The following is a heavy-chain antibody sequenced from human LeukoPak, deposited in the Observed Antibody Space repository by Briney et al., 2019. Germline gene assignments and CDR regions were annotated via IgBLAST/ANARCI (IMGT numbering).Heavy chain of an antibody. D-gene: IGHD3-3*02. Sequence: GASVKVSYKASGYTFTSYYMHWVRQAPGQGLECMGIINPSGGSTSYAQKFQGRVTMTRDTSTSTVYMELSSLRSEDTAVYYCARRHFSTYYFDYWGQGTLVTVSS. CDR1: GYTFTSYY. CDR2: INPSGGST. CDR3: ARRHFSTYYFDY. V-gene: IGHV1-46*01. J-gene: IGHJ4*02.